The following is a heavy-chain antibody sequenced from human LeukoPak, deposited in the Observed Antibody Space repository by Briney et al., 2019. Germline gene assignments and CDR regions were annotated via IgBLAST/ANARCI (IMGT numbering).Heavy chain of an antibody. D-gene: IGHD3-22*01. CDR3: ARMYYYDGSGYYPRGFYDY. J-gene: IGHJ4*02. CDR1: GGSISSSSYY. V-gene: IGHV4-39*01. Sequence: SETLSLTCIVSGGSISSSSYYWGWIRQPPGKGLEWIGNFYYSRSTYYNPSLKSRVTISVDTSKNQFSLKLSSVTAADTAVYYCARMYYYDGSGYYPRGFYDYWGQGTLVTVSS. CDR2: FYYSRST.